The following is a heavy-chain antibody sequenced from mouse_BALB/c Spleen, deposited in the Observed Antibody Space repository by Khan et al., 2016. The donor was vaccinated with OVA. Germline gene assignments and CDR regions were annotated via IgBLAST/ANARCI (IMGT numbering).Heavy chain of an antibody. CDR1: GFSFTSYT. CDR3: TRDGNYAHLSFDV. J-gene: IGHJ1*01. D-gene: IGHD2-1*01. V-gene: IGHV5-6-4*01. CDR2: ISSGSTYT. Sequence: EVELVESGGGLVRPGGSLKLSCAASGFSFTSYTMSWVRQTPEKRLEWVATISSGSTYTYYPDSVKGRFTISRDNAKNTLYLQMSSLKSEDTAMYYSTRDGNYAHLSFDVFGAATTVTVSS.